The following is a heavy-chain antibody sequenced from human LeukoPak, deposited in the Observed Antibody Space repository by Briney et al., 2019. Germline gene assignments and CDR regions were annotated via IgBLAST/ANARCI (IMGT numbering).Heavy chain of an antibody. Sequence: GASVKVSCKASGGTFSSYTISWVRQAPGQGLEWMGRIIPILGIANCARKFQGRVTITADKSTSTAYMELSSLRSEDTAVYYCARGHGSGSYYYFDYWGQGTLVTVSS. CDR2: IIPILGIA. V-gene: IGHV1-69*02. CDR1: GGTFSSYT. CDR3: ARGHGSGSYYYFDY. J-gene: IGHJ4*02. D-gene: IGHD3-10*01.